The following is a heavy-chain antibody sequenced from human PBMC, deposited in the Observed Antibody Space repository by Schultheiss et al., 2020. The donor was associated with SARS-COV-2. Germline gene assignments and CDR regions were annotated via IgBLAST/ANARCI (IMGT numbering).Heavy chain of an antibody. CDR1: GGSISSGGYY. D-gene: IGHD3-22*01. J-gene: IGHJ6*02. CDR2: IYYSGST. CDR3: ARQKFSGYYSRNYYYGMDV. Sequence: SETLSLTCTVSGGSISSGGYYWSWIRQHPGKGLEWIGYIYYSGSTYYNPSLKSRVTISVDRSKNQFSLKLSSVTAADTAVYYCARQKFSGYYSRNYYYGMDVWGQGTTVTVSS. V-gene: IGHV4-31*03.